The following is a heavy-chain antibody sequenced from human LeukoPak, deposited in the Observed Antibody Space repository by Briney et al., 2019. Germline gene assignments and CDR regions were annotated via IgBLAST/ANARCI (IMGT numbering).Heavy chain of an antibody. CDR2: IYTSGST. V-gene: IGHV4-4*09. CDR1: GGSISSYC. CDR3: ARHGVAAGTGRSYWWTFDY. Sequence: PSETLSLTCTVSGGSISSYCWSWIRQPPGKGLEWIGYIYTSGSTNYNLSLKSRVTISVETSKNQFSLKLSSVTAAETAVYYCARHGVAAGTGRSYWWTFDYWGQGTLVTVSS. J-gene: IGHJ4*02. D-gene: IGHD6-13*01.